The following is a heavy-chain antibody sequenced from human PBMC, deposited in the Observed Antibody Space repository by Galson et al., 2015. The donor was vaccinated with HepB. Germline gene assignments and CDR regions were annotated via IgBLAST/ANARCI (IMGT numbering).Heavy chain of an antibody. J-gene: IGHJ2*01. CDR1: GYTFTNYG. D-gene: IGHD3-3*01. CDR2: ISGYNGKT. V-gene: IGHV1-18*01. Sequence: SVKVSCKASGYTFTNYGISWVRQAPGQGLEWMGWISGYNGKTNYAQKFQGRVTLTTDTSTNTANMELRSLRSDDAAVYYCARDHTHDLWSGPVDWYFDLWGRGTLVTVSS. CDR3: ARDHTHDLWSGPVDWYFDL.